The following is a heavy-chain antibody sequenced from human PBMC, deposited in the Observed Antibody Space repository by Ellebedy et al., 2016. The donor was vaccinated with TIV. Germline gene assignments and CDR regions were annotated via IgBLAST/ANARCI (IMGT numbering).Heavy chain of an antibody. J-gene: IGHJ4*02. CDR2: IWYDGSTQ. CDR1: GFTFSSFG. D-gene: IGHD2-15*01. Sequence: GESLKISCEASGFTFSSFGMHWVRQAPGKGLEWVAVIWYDGSTQYSADSVKGRFTISRDNSKNTLYLQMNSLRAEDTAVYYCARARGCSGGRCYPADYWGQGTLVTVSS. V-gene: IGHV3-33*01. CDR3: ARARGCSGGRCYPADY.